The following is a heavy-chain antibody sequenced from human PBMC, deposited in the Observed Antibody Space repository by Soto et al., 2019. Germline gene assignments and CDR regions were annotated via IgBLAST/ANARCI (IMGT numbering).Heavy chain of an antibody. V-gene: IGHV3-30*18. CDR3: AKARSSGYGSGYDWRSTMDV. CDR1: GFTFSNYG. CDR2: ISYDGNNK. D-gene: IGHD5-12*01. J-gene: IGHJ6*02. Sequence: PGVSLRLSCAASGFTFSNYGMHWVRQAPGKGLEWVAVISYDGNNKYYADSVKGRFTISRDNSKNTLYLQMNSLRAEDTAVYYCAKARSSGYGSGYDWRSTMDVWGQGTTVTVSS.